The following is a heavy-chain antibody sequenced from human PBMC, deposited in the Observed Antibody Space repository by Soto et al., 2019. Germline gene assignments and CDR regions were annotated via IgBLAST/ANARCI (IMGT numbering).Heavy chain of an antibody. Sequence: QVQLVQSGAEVKKPGASVKVSCKASGSTVTSYYMHWVRQAPGQGLEWMGIISPSGVSTTYAQKLQGRVTMTSDTPTSTVSMDLSSLRSDDTAVYYCARDQGVYYGAGSYWFAPWRQGTLVTVSS. V-gene: IGHV1-46*04. D-gene: IGHD3-10*01. J-gene: IGHJ5*02. CDR1: GSTVTSYY. CDR2: ISPSGVST. CDR3: ARDQGVYYGAGSYWFAP.